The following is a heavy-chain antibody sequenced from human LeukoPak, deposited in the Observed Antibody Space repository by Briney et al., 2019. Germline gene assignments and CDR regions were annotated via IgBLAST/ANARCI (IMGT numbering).Heavy chain of an antibody. V-gene: IGHV1-8*01. J-gene: IGHJ4*02. Sequence: ASVKVSCKASGYTFTSYDINWVRQATGQGLEWMGWMNPNSGNTGYAQKFQGRVTMTRDTSTSTVYMELSSLRFEDTAVFYCARIHKYCTDGVCSDYWGQGTLVTVSS. CDR3: ARIHKYCTDGVCSDY. CDR1: GYTFTSYD. CDR2: MNPNSGNT. D-gene: IGHD2-8*01.